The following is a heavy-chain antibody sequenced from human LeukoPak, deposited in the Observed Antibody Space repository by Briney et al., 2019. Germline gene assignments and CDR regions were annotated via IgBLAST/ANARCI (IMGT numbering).Heavy chain of an antibody. CDR3: AKDVGNDLTGYYNWFDP. V-gene: IGHV3-30*02. Sequence: GGSLRLSCAASRFTFSTYGMHWVRQAPGKGLEWVTFIRHDGSNKYYAQSVKGRFTISRDNSKNTLYLQMSSLRAEDTAVYYCAKDVGNDLTGYYNWFDPWGQGTLVTVSS. CDR2: IRHDGSNK. D-gene: IGHD3-9*01. CDR1: RFTFSTYG. J-gene: IGHJ5*02.